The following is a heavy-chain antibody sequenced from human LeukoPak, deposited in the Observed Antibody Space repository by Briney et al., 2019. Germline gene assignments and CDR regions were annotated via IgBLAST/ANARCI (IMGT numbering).Heavy chain of an antibody. J-gene: IGHJ4*02. Sequence: GRSLRLSCAASGFTFSSYAMHGVRQAPGKGLEWVAVISYDGSNKYYADSVKGRFTVSRDNSKNTLYLQMNSLRAEDTAVYYCARDRYYYDRSGYGPDYWGQGTLVTVSS. D-gene: IGHD3-22*01. CDR1: GFTFSSYA. CDR2: ISYDGSNK. CDR3: ARDRYYYDRSGYGPDY. V-gene: IGHV3-30-3*01.